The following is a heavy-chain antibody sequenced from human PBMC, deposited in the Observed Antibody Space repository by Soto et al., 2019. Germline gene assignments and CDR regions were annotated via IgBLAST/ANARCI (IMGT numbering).Heavy chain of an antibody. CDR1: GFTFRSYG. CDR3: ARDRLVPYGYGMDV. D-gene: IGHD2-2*01. J-gene: IGHJ6*02. Sequence: PGGSLRLPCAASGFTFRSYGIHWVRQAPGKGLEWVALIWFDGSKKYYVDSVKGRFAVSRDNSKNTLYLQMNSLRVEDTAVYYCARDRLVPYGYGMDVWGQGTTVTVSS. V-gene: IGHV3-33*01. CDR2: IWFDGSKK.